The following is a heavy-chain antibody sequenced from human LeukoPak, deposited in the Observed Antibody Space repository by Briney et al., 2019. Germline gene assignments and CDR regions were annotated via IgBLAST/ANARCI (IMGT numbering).Heavy chain of an antibody. J-gene: IGHJ6*02. CDR1: GFTFSSYA. Sequence: GGSLRLSCAASGFTFSSYAMSWVRQAPGKGLEWVSAISGSGGSTYYADSVKGRFTISRDISKNTLYLQINTLRAEDTALYYCAKRSSTYYGLDVWGQGTTVTVSS. V-gene: IGHV3-23*01. CDR3: AKRSSTYYGLDV. CDR2: ISGSGGST. D-gene: IGHD2-2*01.